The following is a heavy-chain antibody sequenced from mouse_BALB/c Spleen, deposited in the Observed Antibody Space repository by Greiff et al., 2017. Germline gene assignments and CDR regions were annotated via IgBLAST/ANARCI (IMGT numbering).Heavy chain of an antibody. Sequence: EVQRVESGGGLVQPGGSMKLSCVASGFTFSNYWMNWVRQSPEKGLEWVAEIRLKSNNYATHYAESVKGRFTISRDDSKSSVYLQMNNLRAEDTGIYYCTRPIYYYGSSFPYYAMDYWGQGTSVTVSA. CDR1: GFTFSNYW. V-gene: IGHV6-6*02. D-gene: IGHD1-1*01. CDR3: TRPIYYYGSSFPYYAMDY. CDR2: IRLKSNNYAT. J-gene: IGHJ4*01.